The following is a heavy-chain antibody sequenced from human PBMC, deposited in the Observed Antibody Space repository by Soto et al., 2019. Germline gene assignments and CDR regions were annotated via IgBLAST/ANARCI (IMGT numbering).Heavy chain of an antibody. D-gene: IGHD6-19*01. CDR2: ISSDGSST. Sequence: GSLRLSCAASGFTFSSFWMHWVRQAPGKGLVWVSHISSDGSSTTYADSVKGRFTISRDNAKNTLYLQMNSLRDEDTAVYYCARPRIAVAGMEYYFDSWGQGTLVTVSS. CDR1: GFTFSSFW. V-gene: IGHV3-74*01. CDR3: ARPRIAVAGMEYYFDS. J-gene: IGHJ4*02.